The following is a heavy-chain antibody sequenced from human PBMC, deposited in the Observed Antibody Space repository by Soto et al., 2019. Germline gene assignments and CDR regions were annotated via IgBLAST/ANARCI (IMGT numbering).Heavy chain of an antibody. D-gene: IGHD3-10*01. CDR1: GGSFSGYY. Sequence: SETLSLTCAVYGGSFSGYYWSWIRQPPGKGLEWIGEINHSGSTNYNPSLKSRVTISVDTSKNQFSLKLSSVTAADTAVYYCARDLVKYGFGELSPNYYGMDVWGQGTAVTVSS. CDR2: INHSGST. V-gene: IGHV4-34*01. CDR3: ARDLVKYGFGELSPNYYGMDV. J-gene: IGHJ6*02.